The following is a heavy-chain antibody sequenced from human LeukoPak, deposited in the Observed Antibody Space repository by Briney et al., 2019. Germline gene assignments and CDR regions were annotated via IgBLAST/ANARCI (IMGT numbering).Heavy chain of an antibody. CDR3: ARALLLFGEFPPHYMDV. V-gene: IGHV4-59*01. J-gene: IGHJ6*03. CDR2: IYYSGIT. CDR1: GRSISSYY. D-gene: IGHD3-10*02. Sequence: PSETLSLTCTVSGRSISSYYWSWIRQPPGKGLEWIGYIYYSGITNYNPSFKSRVTISVDTSKNQFSLKLSSVTAADTAVYYCARALLLFGEFPPHYMDVWGKGTTVTVSS.